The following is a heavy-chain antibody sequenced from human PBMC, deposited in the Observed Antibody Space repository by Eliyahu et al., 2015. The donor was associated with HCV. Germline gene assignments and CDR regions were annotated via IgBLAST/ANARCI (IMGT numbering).Heavy chain of an antibody. CDR1: GXIFGSYW. Sequence: DVQLVESGGGLVQPGGSLRLSCAASGXIFGSYWVSWVRQAPGKGLGWVANIKEDGSETYYVDSVKGRFTISRDNAKNSLYLQMNSLRGEDMAVYYCARDPSDTALYGMDVWGQGTTVTVSS. V-gene: IGHV3-7*01. CDR3: ARDPSDTALYGMDV. J-gene: IGHJ6*02. CDR2: IKEDGSET. D-gene: IGHD5-18*01.